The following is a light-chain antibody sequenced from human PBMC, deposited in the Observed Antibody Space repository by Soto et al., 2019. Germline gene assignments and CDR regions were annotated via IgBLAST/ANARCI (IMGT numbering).Light chain of an antibody. CDR1: QSVASN. J-gene: IGKJ2*01. CDR3: QQYHNWPPQYT. Sequence: EIVMTQSPASLSVSPGDGATLSCRASQSVASNVAWYQQKPGQGPRLLIHGASTRAVGVPARFSGSGSGTDYTLTSSRLQSEEFAVYYCQQYHNWPPQYTFGQGTKLQIK. CDR2: GAS. V-gene: IGKV3-15*01.